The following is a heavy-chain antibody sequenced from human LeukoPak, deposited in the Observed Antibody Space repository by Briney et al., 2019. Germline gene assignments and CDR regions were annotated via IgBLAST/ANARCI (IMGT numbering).Heavy chain of an antibody. D-gene: IGHD1-20*01. CDR3: ASGNWNDRAFDI. CDR1: GFTFSSCW. CDR2: IKPDGSEK. V-gene: IGHV3-7*01. J-gene: IGHJ3*02. Sequence: VGSLRLSCAASGFTFSSCWMNWVRQAPGKGLEWVASIKPDGSEKYYVDSVKGRFTISRDNAKNSLYLQMNSLRDEDTAVYYCASGNWNDRAFDIWGQGTMVAVSS.